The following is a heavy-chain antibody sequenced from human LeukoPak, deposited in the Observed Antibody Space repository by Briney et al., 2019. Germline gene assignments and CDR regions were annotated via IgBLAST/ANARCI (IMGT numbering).Heavy chain of an antibody. Sequence: PGRSLRLSCAASGFTFSSYAMHWVRQAPGKGLEWVAVISYDGSNKYYADSVKGRFTISRDNSKNTLYLQMNSLRAEDTAVYYCARSFSEPFGELHPFDYWGQGTLVSVSS. CDR1: GFTFSSYA. J-gene: IGHJ4*02. CDR2: ISYDGSNK. CDR3: ARSFSEPFGELHPFDY. D-gene: IGHD3-10*01. V-gene: IGHV3-30-3*01.